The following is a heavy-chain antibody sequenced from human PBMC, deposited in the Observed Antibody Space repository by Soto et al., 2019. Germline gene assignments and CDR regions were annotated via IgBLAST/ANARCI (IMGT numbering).Heavy chain of an antibody. V-gene: IGHV3-33*01. CDR3: ARDRKSVVAATSLLWYFDY. J-gene: IGHJ4*02. CDR1: GFTFSSYG. D-gene: IGHD2-15*01. Sequence: GGSLRLSCAASGFTFSSYGMHWVRQAPGKGLEWVAVIWYDGSNKYYADSVKGRFTISRDNSKNTLYLQMNSLRAEDKAVYYCARDRKSVVAATSLLWYFDYWGQGTLVTVSS. CDR2: IWYDGSNK.